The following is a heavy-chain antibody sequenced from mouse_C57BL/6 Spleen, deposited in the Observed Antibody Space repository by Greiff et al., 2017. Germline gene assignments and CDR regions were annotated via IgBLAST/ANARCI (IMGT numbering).Heavy chain of an antibody. V-gene: IGHV1-5*01. CDR3: TREDSNYSIDY. CDR2: IYPGNSDT. D-gene: IGHD2-5*01. J-gene: IGHJ2*01. Sequence: EVQLQQSGPVLARPGASVKMSCKTSGYTFNSYWMHWVKQRPGQGLEWIGAIYPGNSDTSYNQTFKGKAKLTAVTAASTAYMVLSSLTNEDSAFYYCTREDSNYSIDYWGQGTTLTVSS. CDR1: GYTFNSYW.